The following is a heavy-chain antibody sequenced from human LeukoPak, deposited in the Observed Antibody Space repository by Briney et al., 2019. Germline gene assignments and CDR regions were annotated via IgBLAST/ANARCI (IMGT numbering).Heavy chain of an antibody. D-gene: IGHD6-6*01. CDR1: GGSISSLY. CDR3: ARHRAYSSSSPFDY. J-gene: IGHJ4*02. Sequence: SETLSLTCSASGGSISSLYWSWIRQPPGKGLEWIGYIYYTGSTNYNPSLKCRVTMFVDMSKNQFSLSLSSVTAADTAVYYCARHRAYSSSSPFDYWGQGTLVTVSS. V-gene: IGHV4-59*08. CDR2: IYYTGST.